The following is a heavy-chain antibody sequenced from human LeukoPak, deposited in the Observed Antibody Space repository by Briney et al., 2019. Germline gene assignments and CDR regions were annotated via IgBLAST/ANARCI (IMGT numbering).Heavy chain of an antibody. D-gene: IGHD6-13*01. V-gene: IGHV3-21*01. CDR3: ARQIAEVGTSRYLDI. J-gene: IGHJ2*01. CDR2: ISYSSSYI. CDR1: GFTFSDYS. Sequence: GGSLRLSCAASGFTFSDYSVNWVRHAPGKGLEWVSSISYSSSYIYYVDSVKGRFTISRDNAKNSLYLQMHSLRAEDTAVYYCARQIAEVGTSRYLDIWGRGTLVTVSS.